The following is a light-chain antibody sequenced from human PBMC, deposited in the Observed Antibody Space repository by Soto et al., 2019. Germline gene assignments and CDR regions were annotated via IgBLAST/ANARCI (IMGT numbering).Light chain of an antibody. V-gene: IGKV3-15*01. CDR2: DAS. CDR3: QHYNNWPIT. Sequence: VAMTQSPATLSVSPGERATLSCRASQSVSSNLAWYQQKPGQAPRLLISDASTRATGIPARFSGSGSGTEFTLTISSLQSEDFAVYYCQHYNNWPITFGQGTRLEI. CDR1: QSVSSN. J-gene: IGKJ5*01.